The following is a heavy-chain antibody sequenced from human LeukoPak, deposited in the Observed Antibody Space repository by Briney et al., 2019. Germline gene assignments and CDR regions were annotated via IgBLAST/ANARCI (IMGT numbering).Heavy chain of an antibody. J-gene: IGHJ5*02. Sequence: GESLKISCKGSGYSFTSYWIGWVRQMPGKGLEWMGIIYPYDSDIRYSPSFQGQVTISADKSISTAYLQWSSLKASDTAMYYCARRSGSYSNWFDPWGRGTLVIVSS. CDR2: IYPYDSDI. V-gene: IGHV5-51*01. CDR1: GYSFTSYW. CDR3: ARRSGSYSNWFDP. D-gene: IGHD1-26*01.